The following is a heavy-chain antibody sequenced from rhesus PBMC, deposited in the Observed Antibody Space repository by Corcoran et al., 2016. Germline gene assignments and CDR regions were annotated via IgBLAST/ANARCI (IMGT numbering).Heavy chain of an antibody. V-gene: IGHV4-169*02. CDR2: IYGSGSRT. CDR3: AREGEYCSSTYCSSSYYFDY. D-gene: IGHD2-15*01. CDR1: GGSISSSY. J-gene: IGHJ4*01. Sequence: QLQLQESGPGLVKPSETLSVTCAVSGGSISSSYWSWIRQAPGKGLEWIGYIYGSGSRTNYNPSLKGRVTLSVDTSKNQLSRKLSSVTTADTAVYYCAREGEYCSSTYCSSSYYFDYWGQGVLVTVSS.